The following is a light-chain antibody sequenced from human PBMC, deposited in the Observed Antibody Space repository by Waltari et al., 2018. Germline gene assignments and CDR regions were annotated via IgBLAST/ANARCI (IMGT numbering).Light chain of an antibody. CDR2: YFS. CDR3: SSYATSATLGV. Sequence: QSALTQPASVSGSPGQSITISCTGTSSDVGGYTYVSWYQQHPGKAPKLVIYYFSIRPSGVSNRFSGSKSGSTASLTISGLQAEDEADDYCSSYATSATLGVFGGGTKLTVL. V-gene: IGLV2-14*03. J-gene: IGLJ3*02. CDR1: SSDVGGYTY.